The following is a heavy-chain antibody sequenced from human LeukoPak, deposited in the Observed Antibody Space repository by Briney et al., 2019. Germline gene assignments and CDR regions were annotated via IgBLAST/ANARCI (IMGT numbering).Heavy chain of an antibody. CDR3: AIYRSRFGESNPQCFDY. CDR2: ISTSSIYI. D-gene: IGHD3-10*01. CDR1: GFTFSRYS. V-gene: IGHV3-21*04. J-gene: IGHJ4*02. Sequence: GGSLRLSCAASGFTFSRYSMNWVRQAPGKGLEWVSSISTSSIYIYYADSVKGRFTISRDNSKNTLYLQMNSLRAEDTAVYYCAIYRSRFGESNPQCFDYWGQGTLVTVSS.